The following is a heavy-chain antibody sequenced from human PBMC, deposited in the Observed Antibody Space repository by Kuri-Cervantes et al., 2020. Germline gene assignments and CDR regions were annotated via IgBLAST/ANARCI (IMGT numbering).Heavy chain of an antibody. CDR1: GYTFSRNW. CDR2: MNNDDSSK. J-gene: IGHJ4*01. CDR3: AREIYAGAVYYFDL. Sequence: GGSLRLSCAGSGYTFSRNWMHWVRQAPGRGLVWVSRMNNDDSSKTYADSVRGRFTISRDNAKNTLYLQMNSLRADDTAVYYCAREIYAGAVYYFDLWGHGTQVTVSS. V-gene: IGHV3-74*03. D-gene: IGHD3-10*01.